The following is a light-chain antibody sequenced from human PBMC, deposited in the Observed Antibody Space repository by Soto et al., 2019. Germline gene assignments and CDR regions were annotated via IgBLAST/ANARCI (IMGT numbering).Light chain of an antibody. V-gene: IGKV1-39*01. CDR3: QQSYRTPYT. Sequence: DIRMTQSPSSLSASVGDRVIITCRANQRISTYLNWYQQKPGKAPKLLIYAASSLQSGVPSRFSGSGSGTDFTLTISSQQPEDFATYYCQQSYRTPYTFGQGTKLEIK. CDR2: AAS. CDR1: QRISTY. J-gene: IGKJ2*01.